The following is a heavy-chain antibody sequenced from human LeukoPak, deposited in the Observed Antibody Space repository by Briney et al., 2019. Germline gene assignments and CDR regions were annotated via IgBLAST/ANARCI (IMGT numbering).Heavy chain of an antibody. V-gene: IGHV1-18*01. CDR3: ARDSSSWYPNWFDP. CDR1: GYTFTSYG. Sequence: ASVKVSCKASGYTFTSYGISWVRQAPGQGLEWMGWISAYNGNTNYAQKLQGRVTMTTDTSTSTAYMELRSLRSDDTAVYYCARDSSSWYPNWFDPWGQGTLVTVSS. J-gene: IGHJ5*02. CDR2: ISAYNGNT. D-gene: IGHD6-13*01.